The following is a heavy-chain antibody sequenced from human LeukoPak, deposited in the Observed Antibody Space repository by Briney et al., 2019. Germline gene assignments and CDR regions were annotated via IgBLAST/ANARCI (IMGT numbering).Heavy chain of an antibody. D-gene: IGHD6-19*01. J-gene: IGHJ4*02. V-gene: IGHV1-2*06. Sequence: GASVKVSCKASGYTFTGYYMHWVRQAPGQGLEWMGRINPNSGGTNYAQKFQGRVTMTRDTSISTAYMELSRLRSDDTAVYYCARIFPAYSSGWSYFDYWGQGTLVTVFS. CDR1: GYTFTGYY. CDR3: ARIFPAYSSGWSYFDY. CDR2: INPNSGGT.